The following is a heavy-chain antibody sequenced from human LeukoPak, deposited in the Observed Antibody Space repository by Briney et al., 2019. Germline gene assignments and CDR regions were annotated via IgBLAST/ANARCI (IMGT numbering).Heavy chain of an antibody. Sequence: GGSLRLSCAASGFSFSSYSMNWVRQAPGKGLEWVSYISSSSSTIYYADSVKGRFTISRDNAKNSLYLQLNSLRDEDTAVYYCARLCRNYYDSSSLDYWGQGTLVTVSS. CDR2: ISSSSSTI. CDR1: GFSFSSYS. D-gene: IGHD3-22*01. J-gene: IGHJ4*02. CDR3: ARLCRNYYDSSSLDY. V-gene: IGHV3-48*02.